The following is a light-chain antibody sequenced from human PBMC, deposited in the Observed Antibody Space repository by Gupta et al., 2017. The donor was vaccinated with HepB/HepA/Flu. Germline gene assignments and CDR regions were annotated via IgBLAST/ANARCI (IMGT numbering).Light chain of an antibody. CDR1: SSDVGGYSY. Sequence: QSALTQPPSASGSPGQSVTISCTGTSSDVGGYSYVSWYQQHPGKAPKLMMYEVSKRPSGVPDRFSGYKSGNTASLTVSGLQAEDEAYYYCSSYAGYNKKVFGGGTKLTVL. CDR3: SSYAGYNKKV. V-gene: IGLV2-8*01. CDR2: EVS. J-gene: IGLJ2*01.